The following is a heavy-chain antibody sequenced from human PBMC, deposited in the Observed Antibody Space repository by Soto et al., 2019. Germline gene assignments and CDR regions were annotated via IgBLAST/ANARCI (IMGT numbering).Heavy chain of an antibody. CDR2: MNPNSGNT. Sequence: AVKVSCKASGYTFTRYDLNWVRQATGQGLEWMGWMNPNSGNTGYAQKCQGRVTMTRNTSTSTAYMELSRLRSEDKAVYDCASDYYGSGSYYFHCGQGTLVTGSS. CDR1: GYTFTRYD. D-gene: IGHD3-10*01. CDR3: ASDYYGSGSYYFH. V-gene: IGHV1-8*01. J-gene: IGHJ4*02.